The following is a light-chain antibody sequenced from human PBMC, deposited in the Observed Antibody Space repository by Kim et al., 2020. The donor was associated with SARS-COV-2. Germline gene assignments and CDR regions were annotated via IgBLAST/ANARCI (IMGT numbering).Light chain of an antibody. Sequence: QSALTQPASVSGSPGQSITISCTGTSSDVGDYNSVSWYQQHPGKAPKLMIFDVSHRPSGISNRFSGSKSGNTASLIISGLQAEDEADYYCSSYTSSDTLRYVFGTGTKVTVL. CDR2: DVS. J-gene: IGLJ1*01. CDR3: SSYTSSDTLRYV. CDR1: SSDVGDYNS. V-gene: IGLV2-14*03.